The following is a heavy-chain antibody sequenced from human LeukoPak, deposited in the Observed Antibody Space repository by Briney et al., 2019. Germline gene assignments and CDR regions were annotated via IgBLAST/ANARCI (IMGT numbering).Heavy chain of an antibody. V-gene: IGHV1-69*06. J-gene: IGHJ5*02. CDR3: ARLGYCSGGSCSNWFDP. CDR2: IIPIFGTA. CDR1: GGTFSNYA. Sequence: GASVKVSCKASGGTFSNYAISWVRQAPGQGLEWMGGIIPIFGTANYAQKFRGRVTITADKSTRTAYMELSSLRSEDTAVYYCARLGYCSGGSCSNWFDPWGQGTLVTVSS. D-gene: IGHD2-15*01.